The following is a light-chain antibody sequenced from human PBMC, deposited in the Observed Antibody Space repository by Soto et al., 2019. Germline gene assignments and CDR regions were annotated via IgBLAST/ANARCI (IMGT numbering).Light chain of an antibody. V-gene: IGKV3-15*01. CDR1: QSLRGN. CDR2: DAS. J-gene: IGKJ5*01. CDR3: QQYGSSPIT. Sequence: ETVMTQSPVTLSVSPGDRASLSCRASQSLRGNLAWYQQKPGQAPRLLIYDASTRATGVPARFSGSGSGTEFTPTISSLQSEDFAVYYCQQYGSSPITFGQGTRLENK.